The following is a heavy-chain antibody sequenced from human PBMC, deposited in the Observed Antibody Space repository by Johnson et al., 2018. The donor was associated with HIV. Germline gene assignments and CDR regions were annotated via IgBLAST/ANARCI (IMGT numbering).Heavy chain of an antibody. J-gene: IGHJ3*02. CDR3: AKDYPTSSWDVPDAFDI. V-gene: IGHV3-23*04. D-gene: IGHD1-26*01. Sequence: EVQLVESGGGVVQPGGSLRLSCAASGFTFSSYAMRWVRQAPGKGLEWVSVIRCGGGSTYYADSVTGRFTISRDNSKNTLYLQMSSLRAEDTAVYYCAKDYPTSSWDVPDAFDIWGQGTMVTVSS. CDR1: GFTFSSYA. CDR2: IRCGGGST.